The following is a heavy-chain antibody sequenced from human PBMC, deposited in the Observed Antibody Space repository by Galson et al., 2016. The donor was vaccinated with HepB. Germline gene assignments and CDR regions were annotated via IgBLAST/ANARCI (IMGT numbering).Heavy chain of an antibody. CDR2: INRDGSEK. Sequence: SLRLSCAASGFTFSSNWMNWVRQAPGKGLEWVANINRDGSEKYYVDSVKGRFTISRDNAKNSLYLEMNGLRADDTAVYYCARGRLTMVRGLNGYYFDLWGQGTLVTVSS. CDR1: GFTFSSNW. D-gene: IGHD3-10*01. J-gene: IGHJ4*02. CDR3: ARGRLTMVRGLNGYYFDL. V-gene: IGHV3-7*03.